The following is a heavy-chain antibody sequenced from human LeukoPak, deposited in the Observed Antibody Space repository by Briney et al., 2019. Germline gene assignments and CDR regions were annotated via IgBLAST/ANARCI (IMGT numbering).Heavy chain of an antibody. J-gene: IGHJ4*02. CDR1: GFPFETNA. CDR3: AKDWIQFNRVFDCFDS. CDR2: IGNTAT. Sequence: GGSLRLSCATSGFPFETNAMSWVRQAPGKGLEWVATIGNTATSYADSVTGRFTISRDNYKNTVILQMNRLRVEDTAIYYCAKDWIQFNRVFDCFDSWGQGTLVTVSS. D-gene: IGHD5-18*01. V-gene: IGHV3-23*01.